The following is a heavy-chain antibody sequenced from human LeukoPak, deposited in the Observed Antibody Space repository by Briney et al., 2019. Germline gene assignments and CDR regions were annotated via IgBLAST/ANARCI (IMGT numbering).Heavy chain of an antibody. V-gene: IGHV4-39*01. J-gene: IGHJ3*02. Sequence: SETLSLTCTVSGGSISSGGYYWSWIRQPPGKGLEWIGSIYYSGSTYYNPSLRSRVTISVDTSKNQFSLKLSSVTAADTAVYYCARHLIAVAGTGSVFDIWGQGTTVTVSS. D-gene: IGHD6-19*01. CDR3: ARHLIAVAGTGSVFDI. CDR2: IYYSGST. CDR1: GGSISSGGYY.